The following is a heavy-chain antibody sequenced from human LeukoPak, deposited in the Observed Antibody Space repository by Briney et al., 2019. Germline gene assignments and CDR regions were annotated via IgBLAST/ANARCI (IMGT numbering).Heavy chain of an antibody. D-gene: IGHD3-10*01. CDR3: AASYYGSGSYYSISSYYYYYGMDV. V-gene: IGHV1-58*02. CDR2: IVVGSGNT. J-gene: IGHJ6*02. CDR1: GFTFTSSA. Sequence: GTSVKVSCKASGFTFTSSAMHWVRQARGQRLEWIGWIVVGSGNTNYAQKLQERVTITRDMSTSTAYMELSSLRSEDTAVYYCAASYYGSGSYYSISSYYYYYGMDVWGQGTTVTVSS.